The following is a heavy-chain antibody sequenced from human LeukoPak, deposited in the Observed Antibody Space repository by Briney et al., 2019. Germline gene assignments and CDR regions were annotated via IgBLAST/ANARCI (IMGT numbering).Heavy chain of an antibody. V-gene: IGHV4-34*01. D-gene: IGHD6-6*01. CDR1: GGSFSGYY. J-gene: IGHJ4*02. Sequence: SETLSLTCAVYGGSFSGYYWSWIRQPPGKGLEWIGEINHSGSTDYNPSLKSRVTISVDTSKNQFSLKLSSVTAADTAVYYCARAGIVARRGGVFDYWGQGTLVTVPS. CDR2: INHSGST. CDR3: ARAGIVARRGGVFDY.